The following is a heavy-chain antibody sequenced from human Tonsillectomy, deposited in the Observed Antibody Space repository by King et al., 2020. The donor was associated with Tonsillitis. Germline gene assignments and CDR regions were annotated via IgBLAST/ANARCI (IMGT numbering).Heavy chain of an antibody. CDR3: ARHHPYSSSWEDAFDI. D-gene: IGHD6-13*01. V-gene: IGHV4-39*01. Sequence: LQLQESGPGLVKPSETLSLTCTVSGASISSSSYYWGWIRQPPGKGLEWIGSIYYTGSTYCNPSLQSRVTISADTSKNKFSLKLTSVTAADTAVYYCARHHPYSSSWEDAFDIWGHGTMVTVSS. CDR1: GASISSSSYY. J-gene: IGHJ3*02. CDR2: IYYTGST.